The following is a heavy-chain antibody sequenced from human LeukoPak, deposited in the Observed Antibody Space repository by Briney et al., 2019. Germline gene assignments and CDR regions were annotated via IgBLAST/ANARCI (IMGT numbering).Heavy chain of an antibody. V-gene: IGHV4-61*02. J-gene: IGHJ4*02. CDR1: GGSISSGSYF. D-gene: IGHD4-17*01. CDR3: ASTPSGGDYLRY. Sequence: SETLSLTCTVSGGSISSGSYFWSWIRQPAGKGLEWIGRIYSSGNTNYNPSLRSRVTISVDTSKNQFSLRLSSVTAADTAVYYCASTPSGGDYLRYWGQGTLATVSS. CDR2: IYSSGNT.